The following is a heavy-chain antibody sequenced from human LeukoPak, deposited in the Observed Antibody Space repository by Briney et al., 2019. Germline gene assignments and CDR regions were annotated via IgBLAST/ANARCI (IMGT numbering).Heavy chain of an antibody. CDR3: ARYFGDPQGMDV. V-gene: IGHV3-48*02. J-gene: IGHJ6*02. Sequence: GGSLRLSCEASGFTFSSYWMSWARQAPGKGLEWVSQISGNSVTRYYADSVKGRFTISRDNVKNSLYLQMNSLRDEDTAVYYCARYFGDPQGMDVWGQGTTVTVSS. CDR1: GFTFSSYW. CDR2: ISGNSVTR. D-gene: IGHD3-10*01.